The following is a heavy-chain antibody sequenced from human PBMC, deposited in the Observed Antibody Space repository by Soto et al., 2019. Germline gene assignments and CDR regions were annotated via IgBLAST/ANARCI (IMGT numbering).Heavy chain of an antibody. D-gene: IGHD3-16*01. V-gene: IGHV1-69*01. CDR3: AKVMAAAGYDS. CDR1: GGTFGNSA. CDR2: IIPVFGTV. Sequence: QVKLVQSGAEVKKPGSSVKVSCKASGGTFGNSAISWVRQDPGQGLEWMGGIIPVFGTVNYAQKFEGRVTIAADGSTSTVFMKMSRLTSEDTAVYYCAKVMAAAGYDSWGQGTLVTVSS. J-gene: IGHJ4*02.